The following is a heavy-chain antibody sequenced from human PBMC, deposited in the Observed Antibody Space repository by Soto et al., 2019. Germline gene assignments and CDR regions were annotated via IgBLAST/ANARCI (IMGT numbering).Heavy chain of an antibody. CDR1: GYPFTSYG. V-gene: IGHV1-18*04. Sequence: ASVKVYCKASGYPFTSYGISWVRQAPGQGLEWMGWISAYNGNTNYAQKLQGRVTMTTDTSTSTAYMELRSLRSDDTAVYYCARDPYYYDSSGYQANDAFDIWGQGTMVTVSS. CDR2: ISAYNGNT. J-gene: IGHJ3*02. CDR3: ARDPYYYDSSGYQANDAFDI. D-gene: IGHD3-22*01.